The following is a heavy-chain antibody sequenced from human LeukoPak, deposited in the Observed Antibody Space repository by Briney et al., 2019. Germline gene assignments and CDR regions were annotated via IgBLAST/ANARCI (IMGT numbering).Heavy chain of an antibody. CDR2: IKSKTDGGTT. CDR1: GFTFRNAG. D-gene: IGHD5-18*01. V-gene: IGHV3-15*01. Sequence: GGSLRLSCAASGFTFRNAGMSWVRQAPGKGLEWVGRIKSKTDGGTTDYAAPVKGRFTISRDDSKNTLYLQMSSLKTEDTAVYFCAHRDTAMVRVDYWGQGTLVTVSS. J-gene: IGHJ4*02. CDR3: AHRDTAMVRVDY.